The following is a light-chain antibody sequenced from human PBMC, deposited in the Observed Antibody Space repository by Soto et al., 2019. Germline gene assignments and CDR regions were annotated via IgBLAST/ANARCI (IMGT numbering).Light chain of an antibody. V-gene: IGKV3-15*01. Sequence: EIVMTQSPATLSVSPGERATLSCRASQSVDINLAWYQQKPRQTPRLLISGASTRATGIPARFSGSGSGTEFTLTISSLQSEDFAVYFCQQYNNRPPWTFGQGTKVEIK. CDR1: QSVDIN. CDR2: GAS. CDR3: QQYNNRPPWT. J-gene: IGKJ1*01.